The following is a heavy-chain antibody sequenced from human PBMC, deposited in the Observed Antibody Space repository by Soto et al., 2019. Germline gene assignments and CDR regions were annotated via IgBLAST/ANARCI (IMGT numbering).Heavy chain of an antibody. CDR3: ARENVVKIFGVAPPDYYGMDV. V-gene: IGHV3-21*01. J-gene: IGHJ6*02. D-gene: IGHD3-3*01. CDR2: ISSSSSYI. CDR1: GFTFSSYS. Sequence: GGSLRLSCAASGFTFSSYSMNWVRQAPGKGLEWVSSISSSSSYIYYADSVKGRFTISRDNAKNSLYLQMNSLRAEDTAVYYCARENVVKIFGVAPPDYYGMDVWGQGTTVTVYS.